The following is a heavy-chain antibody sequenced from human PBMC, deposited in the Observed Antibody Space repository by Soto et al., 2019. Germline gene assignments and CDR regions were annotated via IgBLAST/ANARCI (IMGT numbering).Heavy chain of an antibody. CDR1: GFTFSSYW. Sequence: QPGGSLRLSCAASGFTFSSYWMHWVRQAPGKGLVWVSRINSDGSSTSYADSVKGRFTISRDNAKNTLYLQMNSLRAEDTAVYYCARDPSECTNGVCSYYYYYGMDVWGQGTTVTVSS. V-gene: IGHV3-74*01. CDR2: INSDGSST. D-gene: IGHD2-8*01. CDR3: ARDPSECTNGVCSYYYYYGMDV. J-gene: IGHJ6*02.